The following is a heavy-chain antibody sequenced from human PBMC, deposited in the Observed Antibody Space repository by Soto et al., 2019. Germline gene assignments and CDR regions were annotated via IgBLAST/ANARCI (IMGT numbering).Heavy chain of an antibody. CDR1: GGSISSYY. Sequence: SETLSLTCTVSGGSISSYYWSWIRQPPGKGLEWIGYIYYSGSTNYNPSLKSRVTISVDTSKNQFSLKLSSVTAADTAVYYCARGRLERYNWFDPWGQGTLVTVSS. CDR3: ARGRLERYNWFDP. CDR2: IYYSGST. J-gene: IGHJ5*02. V-gene: IGHV4-59*12.